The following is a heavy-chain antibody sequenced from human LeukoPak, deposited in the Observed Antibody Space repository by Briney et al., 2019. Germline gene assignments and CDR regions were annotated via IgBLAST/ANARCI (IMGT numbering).Heavy chain of an antibody. J-gene: IGHJ4*02. CDR1: GGSISSGGYS. V-gene: IGHV4-30-2*01. Sequence: SETLSLTCAVSGGSISSGGYSWSWIRQPPGKGLEWIGYIYHSGSTYYNPSLKSRVTISVDRSKNQFSLKLSPVTAADTAVYYCARERFGAPDYWGQGTLVTVSS. D-gene: IGHD3-16*01. CDR3: ARERFGAPDY. CDR2: IYHSGST.